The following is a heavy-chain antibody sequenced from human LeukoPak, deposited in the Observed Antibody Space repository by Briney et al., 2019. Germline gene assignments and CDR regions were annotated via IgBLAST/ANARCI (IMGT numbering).Heavy chain of an antibody. Sequence: PSETLSLTCTVSGGSISTYCWSWIRHPPGKGLEWIGSIYYSGSTYYNPSLKSRVTISVDTSKNQFSLKLSSVTAADTAVYYCARDMGELRFLEWLSRPSYYFDYWGQGTLVTVSS. CDR2: IYYSGST. D-gene: IGHD3-3*01. CDR1: GGSISTYC. CDR3: ARDMGELRFLEWLSRPSYYFDY. J-gene: IGHJ4*02. V-gene: IGHV4-39*07.